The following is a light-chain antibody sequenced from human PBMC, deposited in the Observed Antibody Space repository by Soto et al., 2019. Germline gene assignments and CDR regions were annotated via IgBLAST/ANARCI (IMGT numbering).Light chain of an antibody. V-gene: IGKV1-39*01. CDR1: QSISSY. Sequence: DIQMTQSPSSLSASVGDRVTITCRASQSISSYLNWYQQKPGKAPKLLIYAASSLQSGVPSRFRRSGSGTDFTLTISSLQPEDFATYYCQPSYSTPPLTFGGGTKVEIK. CDR3: QPSYSTPPLT. CDR2: AAS. J-gene: IGKJ4*01.